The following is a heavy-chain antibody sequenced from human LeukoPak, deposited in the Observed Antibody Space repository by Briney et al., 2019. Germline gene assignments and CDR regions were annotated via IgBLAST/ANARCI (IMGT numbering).Heavy chain of an antibody. CDR3: ARDNGSGSYNWFDP. J-gene: IGHJ5*02. CDR1: GGSISSYY. Sequence: PSETLSLTCTVSGGSISSYYRSWIRQPPGKGLEWIGYIYYSGSTNYNPSLKSRVTISVDTSKNQFSLKLSSVTAADTAVYYCARDNGSGSYNWFDPWGQGTLVTVSS. V-gene: IGHV4-59*01. CDR2: IYYSGST. D-gene: IGHD3-10*01.